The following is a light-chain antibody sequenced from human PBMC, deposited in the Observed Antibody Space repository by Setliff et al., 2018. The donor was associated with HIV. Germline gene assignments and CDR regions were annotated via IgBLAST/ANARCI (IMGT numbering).Light chain of an antibody. Sequence: SVLAQPASVSGSPGQSITISCTGTSSGVGGYNYVSWYQQHPGKAPKLMIYEVSNRPSGVSNRFSGSKSGKTASLTISGLQAEDEAEYYCSSYTTSNSLVFGRGTKVTV. CDR3: SSYTTSNSLV. V-gene: IGLV2-14*01. CDR2: EVS. CDR1: SSGVGGYNY. J-gene: IGLJ3*02.